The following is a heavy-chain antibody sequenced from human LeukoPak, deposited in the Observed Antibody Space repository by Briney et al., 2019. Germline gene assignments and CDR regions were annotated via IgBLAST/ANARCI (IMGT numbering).Heavy chain of an antibody. Sequence: GSVRVSCTASGYTFTSYYMHWVRQAPGQGLEGMGIINASGGSTNYAQTFQGSVTMSRDTSTSTVYIELSSLRSEDTAVYYCARDSDSSGHEWGQGTLVTVSS. CDR3: ARDSDSSGHE. D-gene: IGHD3-22*01. J-gene: IGHJ4*02. CDR2: INASGGST. V-gene: IGHV1-46*01. CDR1: GYTFTSYY.